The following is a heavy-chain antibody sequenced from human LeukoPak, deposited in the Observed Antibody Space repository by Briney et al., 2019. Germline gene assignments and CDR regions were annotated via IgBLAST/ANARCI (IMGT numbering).Heavy chain of an antibody. Sequence: PGGSLRLSCAASGFTFSSYWMHWVRQAPGKGLVWVSRIKSDGSSTSYADSVKGRFTISRDNAKNTLYLQMNSLRDEDTAVFYCVRGLGGLWGQGTMVTVSS. CDR3: VRGLGGL. V-gene: IGHV3-74*01. CDR1: GFTFSSYW. D-gene: IGHD3-16*01. CDR2: IKSDGSST. J-gene: IGHJ3*01.